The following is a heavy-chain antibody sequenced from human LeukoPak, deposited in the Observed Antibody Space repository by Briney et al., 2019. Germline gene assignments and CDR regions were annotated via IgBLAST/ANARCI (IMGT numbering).Heavy chain of an antibody. CDR2: INPSGGST. Sequence: GASVTVSCKASGYTFTSYYMHWVRQAPGQGREWMGIINPSGGSTSYAQKFQGRVTMTRDMSTSTVYMELSSLRSEDTAVYYCARTGGGTYGDYDYFDYWGQGTLVTVSS. V-gene: IGHV1-46*01. CDR1: GYTFTSYY. D-gene: IGHD4-17*01. CDR3: ARTGGGTYGDYDYFDY. J-gene: IGHJ4*02.